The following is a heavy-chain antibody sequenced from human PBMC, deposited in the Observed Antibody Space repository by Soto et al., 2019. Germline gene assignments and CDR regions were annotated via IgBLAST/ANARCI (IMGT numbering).Heavy chain of an antibody. CDR3: ARDPKYYYYYGMDG. J-gene: IGHJ6*02. Sequence: EVQLVESGGGLVQPGGSLRLSCAASGFTFSSYWMHWVRQAPGKGLVWVSRISSDGSSTSYADSVKGRVTITRDNAKNTLYLQMNNLRAEAKAVYYCARDPKYYYYYGMDGCGQGTTVTVSS. CDR1: GFTFSSYW. V-gene: IGHV3-74*01. CDR2: ISSDGSST.